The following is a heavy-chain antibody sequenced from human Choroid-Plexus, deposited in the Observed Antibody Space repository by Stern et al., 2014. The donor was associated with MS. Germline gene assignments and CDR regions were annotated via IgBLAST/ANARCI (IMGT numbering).Heavy chain of an antibody. Sequence: QMQLVQSGGGVVQPRRPLRLSCVASGFTFGSCAMHWVRQAPGKGLEWVAGVSYDGSNKYYADSVKGRFTISRDNSQNTLYMQMSSLRPEDTAVYYCAKDRQYLTYFFDHWGQGSLVTVSS. J-gene: IGHJ5*02. D-gene: IGHD2/OR15-2a*01. CDR1: GFTFGSCA. CDR2: VSYDGSNK. V-gene: IGHV3-30*18. CDR3: AKDRQYLTYFFDH.